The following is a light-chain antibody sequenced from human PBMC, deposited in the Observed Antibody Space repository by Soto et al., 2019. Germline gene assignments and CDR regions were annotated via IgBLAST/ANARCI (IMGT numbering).Light chain of an antibody. CDR3: AAWDAGVSGPA. J-gene: IGLJ2*01. CDR1: SANIGSKY. V-gene: IGLV1-47*01. CDR2: RNN. Sequence: QSVLTQPPSASGTPGQRVAISYSGSSANIGSKYVYWYQQLPGTAPKLLMYRNNQRPSGVPDRFSGSKSGTSASLAISGLRPQDEADYYCAAWDAGVSGPAFGGGTQLTVL.